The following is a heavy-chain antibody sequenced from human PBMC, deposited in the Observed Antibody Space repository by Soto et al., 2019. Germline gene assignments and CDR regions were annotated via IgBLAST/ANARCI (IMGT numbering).Heavy chain of an antibody. J-gene: IGHJ4*02. CDR2: ISGHNGNT. CDR3: ARHRFNYYDDTVYYYFDY. D-gene: IGHD3-22*01. CDR1: GYSFTSYG. Sequence: QVQLVQSGAEVKKPGASVKVSCKASGYSFTSYGISWVRQAPGQGPEWMGWISGHNGNTNHPQSLHGRVNMTTDTYRNTAYMELRSLRSDDTAVYYCARHRFNYYDDTVYYYFDYWGQGTLVTVSS. V-gene: IGHV1-18*04.